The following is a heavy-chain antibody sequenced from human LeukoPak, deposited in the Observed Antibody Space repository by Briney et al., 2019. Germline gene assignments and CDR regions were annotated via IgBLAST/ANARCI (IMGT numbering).Heavy chain of an antibody. D-gene: IGHD3-22*01. CDR2: IYSGGRA. V-gene: IGHV3-66*01. CDR3: ARVDYDSSGYFDY. J-gene: IGHJ4*02. CDR1: GFSVSSNY. Sequence: GGSLTLSCAASGFSVSSNYMSWLRQAPGKGLEWVSVIYSGGRAYYADSVKGRFTISRDNSKNTLYLQMNSLRAEDTAVYYCARVDYDSSGYFDYWGQGTLATVSS.